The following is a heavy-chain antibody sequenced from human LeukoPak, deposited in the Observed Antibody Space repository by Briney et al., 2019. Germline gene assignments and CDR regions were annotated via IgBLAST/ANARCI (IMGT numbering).Heavy chain of an antibody. V-gene: IGHV3-23*01. J-gene: IGHJ4*02. CDR3: AKDTIRNYCTSTSCYVVY. D-gene: IGHD2-2*01. Sequence: GGSLRLSCAASGFTFSSYARSWVRQAPGKGLEWVSAISGSGGSTYYADSVKGRFAISRDNSKSTLYLQMNSLRAEDTAVYYCAKDTIRNYCTSTSCYVVYWGQGTLVTVSS. CDR1: GFTFSSYA. CDR2: ISGSGGST.